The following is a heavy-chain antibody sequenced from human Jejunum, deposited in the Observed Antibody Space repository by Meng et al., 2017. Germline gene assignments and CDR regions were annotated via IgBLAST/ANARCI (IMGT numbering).Heavy chain of an antibody. J-gene: IGHJ5*02. Sequence: GGSLRLSCEASGFTFSNYEMNWVRQAPGEGLEWVSYISSSDNTIYYADSVKGRFTVSRDNAKNLLYLQMNSLRAEDTAVYYCARSQLLGGFDPWGQGTLVTVSS. CDR1: GFTFSNYE. CDR2: ISSSDNTI. CDR3: ARSQLLGGFDP. D-gene: IGHD2-2*01. V-gene: IGHV3-48*03.